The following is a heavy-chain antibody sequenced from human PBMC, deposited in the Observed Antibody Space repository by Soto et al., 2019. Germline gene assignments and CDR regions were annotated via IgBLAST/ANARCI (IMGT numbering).Heavy chain of an antibody. Sequence: ASVKVSCKASGYTFTGYYMHWVRQAPGQGLEWMGWINPNSGGTNYAQKFQGRVTMTRDTSISTAYMELSRLRSDDTAVYYCARYYDFWSGLYYWGQGTLVTVSS. CDR2: INPNSGGT. CDR3: ARYYDFWSGLYY. CDR1: GYTFTGYY. V-gene: IGHV1-2*02. J-gene: IGHJ4*02. D-gene: IGHD3-3*01.